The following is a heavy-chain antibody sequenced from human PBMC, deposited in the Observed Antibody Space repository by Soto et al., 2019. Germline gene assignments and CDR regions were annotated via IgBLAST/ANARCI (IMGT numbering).Heavy chain of an antibody. J-gene: IGHJ3*01. Sequence: SETLSLTCTVSGGSISSYYWSWIRQPPGKGLEWIGYIYYSGSTNYNPSLKSRVTISVDTSKNQFSLKLSSVTAAGTAVYYCARGLYYYDSSGYYDAFDLWGQGTMVTVSS. D-gene: IGHD3-22*01. V-gene: IGHV4-59*01. CDR3: ARGLYYYDSSGYYDAFDL. CDR1: GGSISSYY. CDR2: IYYSGST.